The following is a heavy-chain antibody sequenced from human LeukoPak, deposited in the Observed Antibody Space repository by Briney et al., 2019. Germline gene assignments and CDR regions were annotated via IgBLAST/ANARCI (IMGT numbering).Heavy chain of an antibody. Sequence: GGSLRLSCAASGFTFSSYSMNWVRQAPGKGLEWVSAITGSGDRTYYTDSVRGRFTVSRDNSKNTLYLQMNSLRDEDTAVYFCARNLLSWVNGMDVWGQGTTVTVSS. D-gene: IGHD1-14*01. J-gene: IGHJ6*02. CDR3: ARNLLSWVNGMDV. CDR2: ITGSGDRT. CDR1: GFTFSSYS. V-gene: IGHV3-23*01.